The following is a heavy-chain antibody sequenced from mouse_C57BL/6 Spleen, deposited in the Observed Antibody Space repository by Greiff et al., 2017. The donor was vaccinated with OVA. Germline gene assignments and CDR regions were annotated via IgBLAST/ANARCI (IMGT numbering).Heavy chain of an antibody. CDR3: ASYYYGSSYDAMDY. CDR1: GFTFTDYY. D-gene: IGHD1-1*01. V-gene: IGHV7-3*01. Sequence: EVKLQESGGGLVQPGGSLSLSCAASGFTFTDYYMSWVRQPPGKALEWLGFIRNKANGYTTEYSASVKGRFTISRDNSQSILYLQMNALRAEDSATYYCASYYYGSSYDAMDYWGQGTSVTVSS. CDR2: IRNKANGYTT. J-gene: IGHJ4*01.